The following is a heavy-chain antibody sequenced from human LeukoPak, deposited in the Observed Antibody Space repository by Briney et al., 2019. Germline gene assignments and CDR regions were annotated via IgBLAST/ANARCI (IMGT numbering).Heavy chain of an antibody. V-gene: IGHV3-30*03. Sequence: GGSLRLSCAASGFTFSSYGMHWVRQAPGKGLEWVAVISYDGSNKYYADSVKGRFTISRDNSKNTLYLQMNSLRAEDTAVYYCARVYKAERAFDIWGQGTMVTVSS. CDR2: ISYDGSNK. CDR1: GFTFSSYG. D-gene: IGHD1-14*01. CDR3: ARVYKAERAFDI. J-gene: IGHJ3*02.